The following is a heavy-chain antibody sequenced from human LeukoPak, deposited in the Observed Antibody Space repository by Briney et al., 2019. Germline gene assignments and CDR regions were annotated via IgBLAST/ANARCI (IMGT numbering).Heavy chain of an antibody. V-gene: IGHV3-23*01. D-gene: IGHD2-2*01. CDR2: ISGSGGTS. CDR3: AKDRTHATSWDYFGD. J-gene: IGHJ4*02. CDR1: GFTFSDYA. Sequence: GGSLRLSCAASGFTFSDYAMSWARQAPGKGLEWVSAISGSGGTSYYADSVKGRFTISRDNSKNTLYLQMNSLRAEDTAVYYCAKDRTHATSWDYFGDWGQGNTGHPLL.